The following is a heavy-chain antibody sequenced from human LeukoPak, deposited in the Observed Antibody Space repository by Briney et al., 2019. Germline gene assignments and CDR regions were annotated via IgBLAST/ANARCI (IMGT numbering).Heavy chain of an antibody. CDR3: ARGLITVDGMDV. CDR1: GGSISSGSYY. CDR2: IYTSGST. Sequence: SQTLSLTCTVSGGSISSGSYYCSWIRQPAGKGLEWIGRIYTSGSTNYNPSLKSRVTISVDTSKNQFSLKLSSVTAADTAVYYCARGLITVDGMDVWGQGTTVTVSS. V-gene: IGHV4-61*02. D-gene: IGHD4-11*01. J-gene: IGHJ6*02.